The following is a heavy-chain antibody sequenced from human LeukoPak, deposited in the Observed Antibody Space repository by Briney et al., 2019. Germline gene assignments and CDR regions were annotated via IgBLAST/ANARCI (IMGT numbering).Heavy chain of an antibody. CDR3: AGDQRGDGKGNPDY. CDR2: ISYDGSNK. Sequence: GRSLRLSCAASGFTFSSYGMHWVRQAPGKGLEWVAVISYDGSNKYYADSVKGRFTISRDNSKNTLYPQMNSLRAEDTAVYYCAGDQRGDGKGNPDYWGQGTLVTVSS. D-gene: IGHD3-10*01. J-gene: IGHJ4*02. CDR1: GFTFSSYG. V-gene: IGHV3-30*03.